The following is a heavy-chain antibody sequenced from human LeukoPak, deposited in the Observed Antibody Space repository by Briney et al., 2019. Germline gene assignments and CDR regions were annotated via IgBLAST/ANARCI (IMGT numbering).Heavy chain of an antibody. Sequence: ASVKVSCKASGYTFTGYYMHWVRQAPGQGLEWMGWINPNSGGTNYAQKFQGRVTMTRDTSISTAYMELSRLRSDDTAVYYCARDLGAGYSYGCDYWSQGTLVTVSS. V-gene: IGHV1-2*02. CDR1: GYTFTGYY. CDR2: INPNSGGT. J-gene: IGHJ4*02. CDR3: ARDLGAGYSYGCDY. D-gene: IGHD5-18*01.